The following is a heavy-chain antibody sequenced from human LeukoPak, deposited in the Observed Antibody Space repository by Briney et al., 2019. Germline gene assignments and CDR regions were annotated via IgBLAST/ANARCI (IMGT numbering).Heavy chain of an antibody. J-gene: IGHJ4*02. CDR3: ARAGNYDFWSGYFATEFDY. V-gene: IGHV1-18*01. CDR2: ISAYNGNT. CDR1: GYTFTSYG. D-gene: IGHD3-3*01. Sequence: ASVKVSFKASGYTFTSYGISWVRQAPGQGLEWMGWISAYNGNTNYAQKLQGRVTMTTDTSTSTAYMELRSLRSDDTAVYYCARAGNYDFWSGYFATEFDYWGQGTLVTVSS.